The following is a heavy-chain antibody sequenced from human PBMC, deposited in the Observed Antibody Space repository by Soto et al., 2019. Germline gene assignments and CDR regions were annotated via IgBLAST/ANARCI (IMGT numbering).Heavy chain of an antibody. CDR1: FGSISGYC. V-gene: IGHV4-34*01. D-gene: IGHD3-3*01. CDR2: INHSGRT. J-gene: IGHJ4*02. CDR3: ARGRKYYDFWSGCSHPRYYFNY. Sequence: SETLSLSCAVDFGSISGYCWSGSREPPGKGLEWIGEINHSGRTNYNPSLKSRVTISVDTSKSQFSLKLSSVTAADTAVYYCARGRKYYDFWSGCSHPRYYFNYWGQGTLVTVSS.